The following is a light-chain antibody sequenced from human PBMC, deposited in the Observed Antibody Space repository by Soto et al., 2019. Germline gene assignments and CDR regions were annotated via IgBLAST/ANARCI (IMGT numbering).Light chain of an antibody. V-gene: IGKV3-20*01. CDR1: QCVRNNY. CDR3: QQYGSSPPYT. CDR2: GSS. Sequence: EVVLTQSPGTLSLSPGERATLSCRASQCVRNNYLAWYQQKPGQSPKLLIFGSSDRATGIPDRFSGSGSGTDFTLTISRLEPEDFAVYYCQQYGSSPPYTFGQGTKLEIK. J-gene: IGKJ2*01.